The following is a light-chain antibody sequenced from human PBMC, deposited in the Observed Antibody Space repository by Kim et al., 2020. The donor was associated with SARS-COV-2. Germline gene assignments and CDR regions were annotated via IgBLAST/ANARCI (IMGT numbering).Light chain of an antibody. CDR1: QNIDNY. J-gene: IGKJ3*01. CDR2: AAS. V-gene: IGKV1-33*01. CDR3: QQYDEIPFT. Sequence: DIQMTQSPSSLSASVGDRVTITCQASQNIDNYLNWYQQKPGKAPKLLIYAASNLEAGVPSRFSGSGSGTDFTFTITSLQAEDFATYYCQQYDEIPFTFGPGTKVDIK.